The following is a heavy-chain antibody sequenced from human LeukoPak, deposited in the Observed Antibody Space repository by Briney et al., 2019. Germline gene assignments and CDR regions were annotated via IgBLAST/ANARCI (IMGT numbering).Heavy chain of an antibody. J-gene: IGHJ4*02. D-gene: IGHD4-17*01. V-gene: IGHV3-48*03. CDR3: ARQEDHDYGDYYFDY. Sequence: GGSLRLSCAAPGFTFSSYEMSWVRQAPGKGLEWVSYITNSGGTTYYADSVKGRFTISRDNAKNSLYLQMNSLRAEDTAVYYCARQEDHDYGDYYFDYWGQGILVTVSS. CDR1: GFTFSSYE. CDR2: ITNSGGTT.